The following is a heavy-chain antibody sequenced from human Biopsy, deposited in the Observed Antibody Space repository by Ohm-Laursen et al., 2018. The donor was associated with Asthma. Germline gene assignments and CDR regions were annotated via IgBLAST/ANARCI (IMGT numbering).Heavy chain of an antibody. V-gene: IGHV4-59*01. J-gene: IGHJ4*02. D-gene: IGHD6-13*01. CDR3: ARATSTWSQSGPHYFDH. CDR2: VYSTGST. CDR1: GGSFSSNY. Sequence: SQTLSLTCAVYGGSFSSNYWSWIRQTPGKGLEWIGYVYSTGSTMYNPSLKSRVTISVDTSINQVSLKLSSVTAADTAVYYCARATSTWSQSGPHYFDHWGQGALVTVSS.